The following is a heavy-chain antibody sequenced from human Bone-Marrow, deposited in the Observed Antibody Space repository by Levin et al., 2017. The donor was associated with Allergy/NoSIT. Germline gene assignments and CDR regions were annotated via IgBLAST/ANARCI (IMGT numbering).Heavy chain of an antibody. J-gene: IGHJ4*02. D-gene: IGHD5-12*01. Sequence: GESLKISCKASGYTFTGYYMHWVRQAPGQGLEWMGRINPNSGGTNYAQKFQGRVTMTRDTSISTAYMELSRLRSDDTAVYYCARDLSWEYSGYSEDYWGQGTLVTVSS. CDR1: GYTFTGYY. V-gene: IGHV1-2*06. CDR2: INPNSGGT. CDR3: ARDLSWEYSGYSEDY.